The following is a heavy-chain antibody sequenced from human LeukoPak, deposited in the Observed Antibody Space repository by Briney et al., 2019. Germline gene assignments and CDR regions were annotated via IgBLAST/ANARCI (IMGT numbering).Heavy chain of an antibody. CDR3: ARATYYYGSGSSTWDY. J-gene: IGHJ4*02. CDR1: GGSISSGDYY. Sequence: SQTLSLTCTVSGGSISSGDYYWSWIRQPPGKGLEWIGYIYYSGSTYYNPSLKSRVTISVDTSKNQFSLKLSSVTAADTAVYYCARATYYYGSGSSTWDYWGQGILVTVSS. D-gene: IGHD3-10*01. V-gene: IGHV4-30-4*01. CDR2: IYYSGST.